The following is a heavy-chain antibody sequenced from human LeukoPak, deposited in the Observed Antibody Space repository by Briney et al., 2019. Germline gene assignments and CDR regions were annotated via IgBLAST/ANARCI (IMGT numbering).Heavy chain of an antibody. D-gene: IGHD4-11*01. CDR2: IYPGDSDT. J-gene: IGHJ5*02. V-gene: IGHV5-51*01. CDR3: ARHQDSSNYGIDL. CDR1: GYRFSSHW. Sequence: GESLKISCKGSGYRFSSHWIAWVRQMPGKGLEWMGVIYPGDSDTRYSPSFQGQVTISADKSISTAYLQWRSLKASDTAMYYCARHQDSSNYGIDLWGQGTLVTVSS.